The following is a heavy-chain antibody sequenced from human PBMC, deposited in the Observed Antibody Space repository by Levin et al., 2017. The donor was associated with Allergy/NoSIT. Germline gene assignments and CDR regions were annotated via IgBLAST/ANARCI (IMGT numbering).Heavy chain of an antibody. Sequence: GGSLRLSCAASGFTFSSYGMHWVRQAPGKGLEWVAVISYDGSNKYYGDSVKGRFTISRDNSKNTLYLQMNSLRAEDTAVYYCAKDSQYTSGWYEGGDFQYWGQGTLVTVSS. J-gene: IGHJ1*01. D-gene: IGHD6-19*01. V-gene: IGHV3-30*18. CDR3: AKDSQYTSGWYEGGDFQY. CDR2: ISYDGSNK. CDR1: GFTFSSYG.